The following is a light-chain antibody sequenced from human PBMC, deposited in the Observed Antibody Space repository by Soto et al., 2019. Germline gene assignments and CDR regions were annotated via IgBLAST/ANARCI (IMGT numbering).Light chain of an antibody. CDR1: QSVSDY. J-gene: IGKJ1*01. CDR3: QDYTNWPRT. Sequence: IVLTQSPAIMSLSPGESASLSCMASQSVSDYLAWYQQKPGQAPRLFIYDVSKRATGIPARFSGSGSGTDFTLTISSLQSEDLGVYYCQDYTNWPRTFGQGTKVDIK. CDR2: DVS. V-gene: IGKV3-11*01.